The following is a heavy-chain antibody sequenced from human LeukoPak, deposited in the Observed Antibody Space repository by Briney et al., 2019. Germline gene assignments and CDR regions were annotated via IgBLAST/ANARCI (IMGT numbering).Heavy chain of an antibody. V-gene: IGHV3-23*01. CDR3: AVVVVITTMADY. J-gene: IGHJ4*02. CDR1: GFTFRSYA. CDR2: ISGSGGST. Sequence: GGSLRLSCAASGFTFRSYAMSWVRQAQGKGLEWVSAISGSGGSTYYADSVKGRFTISRDNPKNTLYLQMNSLRAEDTAVYYCAVVVVITTMADYWGQGTLVTVSS. D-gene: IGHD3-22*01.